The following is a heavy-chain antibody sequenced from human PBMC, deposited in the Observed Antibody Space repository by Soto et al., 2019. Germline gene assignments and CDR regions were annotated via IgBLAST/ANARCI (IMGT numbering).Heavy chain of an antibody. Sequence: QLQLQESGPGLVKPSETLSLTCTVSGGSISSSSYYWGWIRQPPGKGLEWIGSIYYSGSTYYNPSLKSRVTISVDTSKNQFSLKLSSATAADTAVYYCARTLDITMPHRNWFDPWGQGTLVTVSS. CDR3: ARTLDITMPHRNWFDP. CDR2: IYYSGST. CDR1: GGSISSSSYY. V-gene: IGHV4-39*01. D-gene: IGHD3-10*01. J-gene: IGHJ5*02.